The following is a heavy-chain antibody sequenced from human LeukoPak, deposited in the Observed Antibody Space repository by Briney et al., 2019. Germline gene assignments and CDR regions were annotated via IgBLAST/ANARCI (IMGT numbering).Heavy chain of an antibody. CDR1: GGSISSGSYY. CDR2: IYYSGST. V-gene: IGHV4-39*01. CDR3: ARHDLYGSGSYSY. J-gene: IGHJ4*02. D-gene: IGHD3-10*01. Sequence: KPSETLSLTCTVSGGSISSGSYYWGWIRQPPGKGLEWIGSIYYSGSTYYNPSLKSRVTISVDTSKNQFSLKLSSVTAADTAVYYCARHDLYGSGSYSYWGQGTLVTVSS.